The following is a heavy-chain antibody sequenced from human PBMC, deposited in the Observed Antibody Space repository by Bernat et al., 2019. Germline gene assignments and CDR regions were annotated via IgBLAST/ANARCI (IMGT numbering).Heavy chain of an antibody. CDR2: IYSGGST. CDR1: GFTVSSNY. Sequence: EVQLVESGGGLVQPGGSLRLSCAASGFTVSSNYMSWVRQAPGKGLEWVSVIYSGGSTYYADSVKGRFTISRDNSKNTLYLQMNSLRAEDTAVYYCWYSSRWYGGPNHYYYYYGMDVWGQGTTVTVSS. D-gene: IGHD6-13*01. CDR3: WYSSRWYGGPNHYYYYYGMDV. J-gene: IGHJ6*02. V-gene: IGHV3-66*01.